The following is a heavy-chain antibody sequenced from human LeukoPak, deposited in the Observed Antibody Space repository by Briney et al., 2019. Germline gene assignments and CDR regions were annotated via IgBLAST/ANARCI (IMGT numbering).Heavy chain of an antibody. D-gene: IGHD6-13*01. V-gene: IGHV1-2*02. CDR1: GYTFTGYY. CDR2: INPNSGGT. J-gene: IGHJ4*02. Sequence: ASVKVSCKASGYTFTGYYMHWVRQAPGQGLEWMGWINPNSGGTNYAQKFQGRVTMTRDTSISTAYMELSRLRSDDTAVYYCARGGHSSSWYSRYYFDYWGQGTLVTVSS. CDR3: ARGGHSSSWYSRYYFDY.